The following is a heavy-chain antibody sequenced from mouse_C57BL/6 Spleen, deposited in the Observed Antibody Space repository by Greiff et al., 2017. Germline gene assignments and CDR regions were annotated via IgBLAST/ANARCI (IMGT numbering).Heavy chain of an antibody. CDR2: ISSGGSYT. CDR1: GFTFSSYG. CDR3: ARHGDYAMDY. J-gene: IGHJ4*01. Sequence: VKLVESGGDLVKPGGSLKLSCAASGFTFSSYGMSWVRQTPDKRLEWVATISSGGSYTYYPDSVKGRCTITRDNAKNTLYLQMSSLKSEDTAMYYCARHGDYAMDYWGQGTSVTVSS. V-gene: IGHV5-6*02.